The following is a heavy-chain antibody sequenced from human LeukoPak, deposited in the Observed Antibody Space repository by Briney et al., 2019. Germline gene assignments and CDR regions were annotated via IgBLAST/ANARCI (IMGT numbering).Heavy chain of an antibody. V-gene: IGHV1-2*02. D-gene: IGHD1-1*01. J-gene: IGHJ4*02. CDR3: AREGAGRNDY. CDR2: INPNSGGT. Sequence: ASVKVSCKASGYTLTGYYMHWVRQAPGQGLEWMGWINPNSGGTNYAQKLQGRVTMTRDTSINTAYMELSRLESDDSAVYYCAREGAGRNDYWGQGTLVTVSS. CDR1: GYTLTGYY.